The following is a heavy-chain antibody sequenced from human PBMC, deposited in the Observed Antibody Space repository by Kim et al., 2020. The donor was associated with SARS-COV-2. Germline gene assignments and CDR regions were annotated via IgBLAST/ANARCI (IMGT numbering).Heavy chain of an antibody. CDR2: IYPDSGGT. CDR3: ACTYYYGMDV. J-gene: IGHJ6*02. V-gene: IGHV1-2*02. CDR1: GYTFNIYY. Sequence: ASVKVSCKASGYTFNIYYIHWVRQAPGQGLEWMGWIYPDSGGTNVAPKFQGRVTMTTDTSINTAYMELSRLRSDDTAVYYFACTYYYGMDVWGQGTTVTV. D-gene: IGHD3-16*01.